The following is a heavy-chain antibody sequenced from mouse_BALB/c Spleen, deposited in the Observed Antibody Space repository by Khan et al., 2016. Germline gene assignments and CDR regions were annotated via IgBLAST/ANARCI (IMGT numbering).Heavy chain of an antibody. CDR2: IRSKSNNYAT. CDR3: GRQGGNYEAWFAY. D-gene: IGHD2-1*01. Sequence: EVQLVETGGGLVQPKGSLKLSCAASGFTFNTYAMNWVRQAPGKGLEWVARIRSKSNNYATYYADSVKDRFTISRDDSQSMLYLQMNNLKTEDTAMYYCGRQGGNYEAWFAYWGQGTLVTVSA. CDR1: GFTFNTYA. J-gene: IGHJ3*01. V-gene: IGHV10-1*02.